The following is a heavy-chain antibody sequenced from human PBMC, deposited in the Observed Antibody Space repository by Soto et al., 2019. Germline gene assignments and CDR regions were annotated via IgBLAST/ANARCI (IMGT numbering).Heavy chain of an antibody. CDR3: VRDSRTGCSSINGYMH. CDR1: GDSLTNNHW. Sequence: QLQLRESGPGLVQPSGTLSLTCDVSGDSLTNNHWWSWVRQAPGKGLVWIGEIWHTRRPNYNPSLKSRVAISIDKSKNQFSLKLSSVTAADTAVYYCVRDSRTGCSSINGYMHSGQGSLVTVSS. D-gene: IGHD6-13*01. V-gene: IGHV4-4*02. J-gene: IGHJ4*02. CDR2: IWHTRRP.